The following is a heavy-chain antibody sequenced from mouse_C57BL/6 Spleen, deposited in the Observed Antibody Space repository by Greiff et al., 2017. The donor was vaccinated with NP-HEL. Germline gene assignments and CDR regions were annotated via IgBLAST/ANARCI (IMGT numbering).Heavy chain of an antibody. J-gene: IGHJ4*01. Sequence: QVQLKESGPELVKPGASVKLSCKASGYTFTSYDINWVKQRPGQGLEWIGWIYPRAGSTKYNEKFEGKATLTVDTSSSTAHMELHSLTSEVSAVYFCARREAMDYWGQGTSVTVSS. CDR3: ARREAMDY. CDR2: IYPRAGST. V-gene: IGHV1-85*01. CDR1: GYTFTSYD.